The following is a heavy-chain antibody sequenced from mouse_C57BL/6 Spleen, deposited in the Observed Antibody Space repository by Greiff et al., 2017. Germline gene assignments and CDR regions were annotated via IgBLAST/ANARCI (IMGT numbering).Heavy chain of an antibody. Sequence: QVTLKVPGPGILQPSQTLSLSCSFSGFSLSTFGMGVGWIRQPSGKGLVWLAHTWWDDDKYYNPALKSRHTISKDTSNNQIFLKVANVDTADTATYYCARYGSSYPLFGYWGQGTTLTVSS. CDR2: TWWDDDK. D-gene: IGHD1-1*01. V-gene: IGHV8-8*01. CDR1: GFSLSTFGMG. J-gene: IGHJ2*01. CDR3: ARYGSSYPLFGY.